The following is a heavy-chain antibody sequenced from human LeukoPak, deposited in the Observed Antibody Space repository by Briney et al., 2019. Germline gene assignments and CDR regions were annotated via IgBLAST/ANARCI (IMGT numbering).Heavy chain of an antibody. J-gene: IGHJ4*02. CDR1: GGSISSGGYS. D-gene: IGHD3-9*01. CDR2: IYYSGST. V-gene: IGHV4-31*11. CDR3: AALATPTLTGYYTVDY. Sequence: SETLSLTCAVSGGSISSGGYSWSWIRQHPGKGLEWIGYIYYSGSTYYNPSLKSRVTISVDTSKNQFSLKLSSVTAADTAVYYCAALATPTLTGYYTVDYWGQGTLVTVSS.